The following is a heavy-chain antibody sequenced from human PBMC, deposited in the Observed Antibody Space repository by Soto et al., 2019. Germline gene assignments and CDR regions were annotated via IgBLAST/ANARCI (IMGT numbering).Heavy chain of an antibody. V-gene: IGHV1-8*01. J-gene: IGHJ6*02. CDR1: GDTFTSYD. CDR3: ARAERYERFWSGYYTPYYYYGMDV. CDR2: MNPNSGNT. Sequence: ASVKVSCKASGDTFTSYDINWVRQATGQGLEWMGWMNPNSGNTGYAQKFQGRVTMTRNTSISTAYMELSSLRSEDTAVYYCARAERYERFWSGYYTPYYYYGMDVWGQGTTVTVSS. D-gene: IGHD3-3*01.